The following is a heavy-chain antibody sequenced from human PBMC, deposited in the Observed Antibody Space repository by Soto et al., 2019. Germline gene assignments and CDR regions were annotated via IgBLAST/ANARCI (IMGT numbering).Heavy chain of an antibody. J-gene: IGHJ4*02. Sequence: ASVKVSCKGTGYSFTSYASHWVRQALGQRLEWMGWNNAGNGNTKYSQKFQGRVTITRDTSASTAYMELSSLRTEDTAVYYCARGRVAVAGTTFFDYWGQGTLVTVSS. D-gene: IGHD6-19*01. V-gene: IGHV1-3*01. CDR2: NNAGNGNT. CDR3: ARGRVAVAGTTFFDY. CDR1: GYSFTSYA.